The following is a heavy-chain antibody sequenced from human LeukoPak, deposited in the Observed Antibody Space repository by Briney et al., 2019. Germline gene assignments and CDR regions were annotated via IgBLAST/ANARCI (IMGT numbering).Heavy chain of an antibody. CDR1: GFTFSSYA. CDR2: IHKNAIT. Sequence: GGSLRLSCAASGFTFSSYAMHWVRQAPGKGLEWVSVIHKNAITYYADIVKGRFTISRDNSKNTVFLQMNSLRAEDTAVYYCARSLRVRGVPDYMDVWGRGTTVTISS. V-gene: IGHV3-53*01. J-gene: IGHJ6*03. D-gene: IGHD3-10*01. CDR3: ARSLRVRGVPDYMDV.